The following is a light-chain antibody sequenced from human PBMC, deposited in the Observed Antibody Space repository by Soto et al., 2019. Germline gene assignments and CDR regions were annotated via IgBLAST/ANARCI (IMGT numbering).Light chain of an antibody. V-gene: IGKV3-20*01. Sequence: EIVLTQSPDTLSLSPGERATLSCRASQSVSSDYLVWYQQKPGQAPRLLIYGASSRATGVPDRFSGSGSGTDFTLTISRLEPEDFAVYFCHHYASTFGQGTKVDIK. CDR3: HHYAST. CDR2: GAS. J-gene: IGKJ1*01. CDR1: QSVSSDY.